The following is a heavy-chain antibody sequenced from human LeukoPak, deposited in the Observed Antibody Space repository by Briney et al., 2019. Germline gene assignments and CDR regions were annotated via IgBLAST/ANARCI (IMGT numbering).Heavy chain of an antibody. CDR3: ASEGTGRFL. CDR2: ISAYNGNT. V-gene: IGHV1-18*01. J-gene: IGHJ4*02. Sequence: ASVKVSCKASGYTFTNYGISWVRQAPGQGLEWMGWISAYNGNTNYAQKLQGRVTMTRDTSTSTVYMELSSLRSEDTAVYYCASEGTGRFLWGQGTLVTVSS. D-gene: IGHD1-1*01. CDR1: GYTFTNYG.